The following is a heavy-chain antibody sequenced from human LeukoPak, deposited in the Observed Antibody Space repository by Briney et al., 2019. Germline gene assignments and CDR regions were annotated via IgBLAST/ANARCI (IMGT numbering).Heavy chain of an antibody. V-gene: IGHV3-23*01. J-gene: IGHJ6*03. Sequence: GGSLRLSCAASGFTFSSYGMSWVRQAPGKGLEWVSAISGSGGSTYYADSVKGRFTISRDNSKNTLYLQMNSLRAEDTAVYYCAKGRGYNYYYYYMDVWGKGTTVTISS. CDR2: ISGSGGST. CDR1: GFTFSSYG. CDR3: AKGRGYNYYYYYMDV. D-gene: IGHD3-3*01.